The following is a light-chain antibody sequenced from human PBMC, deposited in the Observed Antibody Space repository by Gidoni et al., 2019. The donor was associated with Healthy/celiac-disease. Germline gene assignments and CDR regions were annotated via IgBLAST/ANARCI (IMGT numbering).Light chain of an antibody. J-gene: IGLJ2*01. CDR3: GTWDSSLSAYVV. V-gene: IGLV1-51*01. CDR1: SSNIGNNY. Sequence: SVLTQPPSVSAAPGQKVTISCSGSSSNIGNNYVSWYQQLPGTAPKLLIYDNNKRPSGVPDRFSGSKSGTAATPGITGLQAGDEADYYCGTWDSSLSAYVVFGGGTKLTVL. CDR2: DNN.